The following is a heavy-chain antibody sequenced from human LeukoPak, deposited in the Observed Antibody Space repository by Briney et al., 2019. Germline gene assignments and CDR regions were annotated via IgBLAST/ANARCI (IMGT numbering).Heavy chain of an antibody. CDR2: IYYSGST. V-gene: IGHV4-31*03. J-gene: IGHJ6*02. Sequence: SETLSLTCTVSGGSISSSSYYWSWIRQHPGKGLEWIGYIYYSGSTYYNPSLKSRVTISVDTSKNQFSLKLSSVTAADTAVYYCARDVSDSSGRQEYYYCGMDVWGQGTTVTVSS. CDR1: GGSISSSSYY. CDR3: ARDVSDSSGRQEYYYCGMDV. D-gene: IGHD3-22*01.